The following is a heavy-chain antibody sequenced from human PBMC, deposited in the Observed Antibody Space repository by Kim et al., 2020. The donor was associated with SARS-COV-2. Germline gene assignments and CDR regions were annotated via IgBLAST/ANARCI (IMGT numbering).Heavy chain of an antibody. J-gene: IGHJ4*01. CDR2: MSYDGTDE. D-gene: IGHD5-12*01. Sequence: GGSLRLSCAASGFTFSSYGMHWVRQGPGKGLEWVAFMSYDGTDEFYADSVKGRFTISRDNARNTLFLQMNSLRAEDTAVYYCVKWGRAWLNTQGEFDYWG. V-gene: IGHV3-30*18. CDR1: GFTFSSYG. CDR3: VKWGRAWLNTQGEFDY.